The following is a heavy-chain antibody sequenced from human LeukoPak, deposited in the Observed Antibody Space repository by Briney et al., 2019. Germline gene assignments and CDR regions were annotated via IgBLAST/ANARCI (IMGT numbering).Heavy chain of an antibody. CDR1: GGSISSSSYY. Sequence: PSETLSLTCTVSGGSISSSSYYWGWIRQPPGKGLEWIGSIYYSGSTYYNPSLKSRVTISVDTSKNQFSLKLSSVTAADTAVYYCAVVRGAHYDVMADYYYGMDVWGQGTTVTVSS. J-gene: IGHJ6*02. D-gene: IGHD3-10*01. V-gene: IGHV4-39*07. CDR2: IYYSGST. CDR3: AVVRGAHYDVMADYYYGMDV.